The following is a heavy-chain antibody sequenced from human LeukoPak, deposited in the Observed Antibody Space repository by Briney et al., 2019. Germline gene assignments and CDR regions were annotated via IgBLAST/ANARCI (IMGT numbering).Heavy chain of an antibody. D-gene: IGHD3-10*01. CDR1: EFTFSSYS. J-gene: IGHJ6*02. CDR3: ARDYYGSGRVYYYYYGMDV. V-gene: IGHV3-48*01. CDR2: ITNSGNSK. Sequence: PGGSLRLSCAASEFTFSSYSMNWVRQAPGKGLEWVSYITNSGNSKSYADSVKGRFTISRDNTKNSLYLQMNGLRAEDTAVYYCARDYYGSGRVYYYYYGMDVWGQGTTVTVSS.